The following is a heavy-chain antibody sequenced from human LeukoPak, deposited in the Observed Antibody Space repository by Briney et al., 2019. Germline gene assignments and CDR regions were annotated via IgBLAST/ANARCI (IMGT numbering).Heavy chain of an antibody. V-gene: IGHV3-11*04. D-gene: IGHD6-13*01. CDR1: GFTFSDYY. CDR2: IGGSDSPT. Sequence: PGGSLRLSCAASGFTFSDYYMTWIRQAPGKGLEWLSYIGGSDSPTNYADSVKGRFTISRDNAENSLYLQMNSLRDEDTAVYYCARVGLTTAAGTYDYWGQGTLVTVSS. J-gene: IGHJ4*02. CDR3: ARVGLTTAAGTYDY.